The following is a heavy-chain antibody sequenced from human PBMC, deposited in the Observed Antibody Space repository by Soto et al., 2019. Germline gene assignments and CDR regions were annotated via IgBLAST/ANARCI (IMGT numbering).Heavy chain of an antibody. CDR2: IYYSGST. D-gene: IGHD3-22*01. J-gene: IGHJ2*01. V-gene: IGHV4-31*03. CDR1: GGSISSGGYY. CDR3: AREGNYDSSGYYPTYWYFDL. Sequence: QVQLQESGPGLVKPSQTLSLTCTVSGGSISSGGYYWSWIRQHPGKGLEWFGYIYYSGSTYYNPSLKSRVTISVDTSKNQFSLKLSSVTAADTAVYYCAREGNYDSSGYYPTYWYFDLWGRGTLVTVSS.